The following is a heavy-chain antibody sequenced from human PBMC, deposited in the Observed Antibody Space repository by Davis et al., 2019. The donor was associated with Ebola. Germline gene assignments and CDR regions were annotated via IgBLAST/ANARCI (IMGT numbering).Heavy chain of an antibody. CDR3: ARDITRITIFGV. J-gene: IGHJ4*02. CDR1: GFTFSSYW. D-gene: IGHD3-3*01. CDR2: IKQDGSEK. Sequence: GESLKISCAASGFTFSSYWMSWVRQAPGKGLEWVANIKQDGSEKYYVESVKGRFTISRDNDKNSLYLQMNSLRAEDTAVYYCARDITRITIFGVGGQGTLVTVSS. V-gene: IGHV3-7*01.